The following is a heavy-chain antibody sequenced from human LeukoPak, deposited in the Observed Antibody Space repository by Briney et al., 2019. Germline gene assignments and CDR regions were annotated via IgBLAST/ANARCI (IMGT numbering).Heavy chain of an antibody. CDR2: INPNSGGT. J-gene: IGHJ4*02. V-gene: IGHV1-2*02. CDR3: ARVLVYSYGQKGGYYFDY. CDR1: GYTFTGYY. Sequence: ASVKVSCKASGYTFTGYYMHWVRQAPGQGLEWMGWINPNSGGTNYAQKFQGRVTMTRDTSISTAYMKLSRLRSDDTAVYYCARVLVYSYGQKGGYYFDYWGQGTLVTVSS. D-gene: IGHD5-18*01.